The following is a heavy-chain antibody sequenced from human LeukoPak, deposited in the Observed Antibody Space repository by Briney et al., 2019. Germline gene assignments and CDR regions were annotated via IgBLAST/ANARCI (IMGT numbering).Heavy chain of an antibody. J-gene: IGHJ4*02. CDR1: GFTLSRDW. CDR2: IKEDGTKI. CDR3: AKAGY. Sequence: GGSLRLSCAASGFTLSRDWMSWVRQAPGKGPEWVANIKEDGTKIDYADSVRGQFTISRDNAKNSLYLQMNSLRAEDTAVYYCAKAGYWGQGTLVTVSS. V-gene: IGHV3-7*01.